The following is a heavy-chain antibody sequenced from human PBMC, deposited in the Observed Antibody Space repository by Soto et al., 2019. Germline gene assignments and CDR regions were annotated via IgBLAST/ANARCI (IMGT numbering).Heavy chain of an antibody. CDR2: INHLTTT. Sequence: SETLSLTCAVYGGSFSSYHLSWLRQTPGKGLEWIGEINHLTTTTYNPSLKRRGIISLDTPKIQLSLKLSYVTAADYAVYYCARGYDPGLAPIFWGQGILVTVSS. D-gene: IGHD3-16*01. V-gene: IGHV4-34*01. J-gene: IGHJ4*02. CDR1: GGSFSSYH. CDR3: ARGYDPGLAPIF.